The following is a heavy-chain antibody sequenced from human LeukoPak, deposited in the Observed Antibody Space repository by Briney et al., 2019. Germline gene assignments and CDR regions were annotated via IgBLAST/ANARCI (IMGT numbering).Heavy chain of an antibody. CDR1: GYTFTTYG. V-gene: IGHV1-18*01. CDR3: ARGPYYDIIGAFDI. D-gene: IGHD3-9*01. J-gene: IGHJ3*02. Sequence: ASVKVSCKASGYTFTTYGISWVRQAPGQGLEWMGWISAYNGNTNYAQRLQGRVTMTTDTSTSTAYMELRSLRSDDTAVYYCARGPYYDIIGAFDIWGQGTMVTVSS. CDR2: ISAYNGNT.